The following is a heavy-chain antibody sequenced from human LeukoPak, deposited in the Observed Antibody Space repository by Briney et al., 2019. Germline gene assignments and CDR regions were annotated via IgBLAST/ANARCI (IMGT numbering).Heavy chain of an antibody. V-gene: IGHV3-21*01. D-gene: IGHD6-6*01. J-gene: IGHJ6*03. CDR3: ARVREEVIWDIAARPVTIKDYYYYMDV. CDR2: ISSSSNYI. CDR1: GFTFSTYS. Sequence: GGSLRLSCAASGFTFSTYSMNWVRQAPGKGLEWVSSISSSSNYIYYADSMKGRFTISRDNARHSLYLQMNSLRAEDTAVYSCARVREEVIWDIAARPVTIKDYYYYMDVWGKGTTVTVPS.